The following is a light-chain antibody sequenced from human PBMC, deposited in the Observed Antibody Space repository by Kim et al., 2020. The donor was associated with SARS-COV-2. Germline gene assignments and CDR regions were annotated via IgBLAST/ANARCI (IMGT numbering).Light chain of an antibody. CDR1: QDISTY. Sequence: DIQMTQSPSSLSASVGDRVTITCRASQDISTYLNWYQQKPGKAPKLLIYTASSLQGGVPSRFTGSGSGTDFTLTISSLQPEDFGTYYCQETYNAPRTFGQGTKVDIK. CDR2: TAS. V-gene: IGKV1-39*01. J-gene: IGKJ1*01. CDR3: QETYNAPRT.